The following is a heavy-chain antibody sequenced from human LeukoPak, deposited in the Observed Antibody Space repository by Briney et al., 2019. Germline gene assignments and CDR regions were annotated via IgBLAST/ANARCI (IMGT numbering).Heavy chain of an antibody. Sequence: PSETLSLTCTVSGASISSNNYYWSWIRQPPGKGLEWIGYIYYSGSTNYNPSLKSRVTISVDTSKNQFSLKLSSVTAADTAVYYCAREGNYWFDPWGQGTLVTVSS. CDR1: GASISSNNYY. D-gene: IGHD4-23*01. CDR2: IYYSGST. J-gene: IGHJ5*02. CDR3: AREGNYWFDP. V-gene: IGHV4-61*01.